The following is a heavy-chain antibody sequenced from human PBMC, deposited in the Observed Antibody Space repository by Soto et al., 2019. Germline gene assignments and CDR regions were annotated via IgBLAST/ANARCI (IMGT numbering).Heavy chain of an antibody. CDR3: AKDATRGSGGSCYSGLCASDI. J-gene: IGHJ3*02. CDR1: GFTFSSYA. CDR2: ISGSGGST. Sequence: PGGSLRLSCAASGFTFSSYAMSWVRQVPGKGLEWVSVISGSGGSTNYADSVKGRFTISRDNSKNSLYLQMNSLRAEDTAIYYCAKDATRGSGGSCYSGLCASDIWGQGTMVTVSS. V-gene: IGHV3-23*01. D-gene: IGHD2-15*01.